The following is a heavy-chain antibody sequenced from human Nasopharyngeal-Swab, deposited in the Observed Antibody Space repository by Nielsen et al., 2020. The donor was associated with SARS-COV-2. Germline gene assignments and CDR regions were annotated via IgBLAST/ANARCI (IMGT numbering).Heavy chain of an antibody. CDR2: ISSSSSYT. Sequence: RGSLRLSCAASGFTFSDYYMSWIRQAPGKGLEWVSYISSSSSYTNYADSVKGRFTISRDNAKNSLYLQMNSLRAEDTAVYYCARGSQWLVGPHGYWGQGTLVTVSS. CDR1: GFTFSDYY. V-gene: IGHV3-11*06. CDR3: ARGSQWLVGPHGY. J-gene: IGHJ4*02. D-gene: IGHD6-19*01.